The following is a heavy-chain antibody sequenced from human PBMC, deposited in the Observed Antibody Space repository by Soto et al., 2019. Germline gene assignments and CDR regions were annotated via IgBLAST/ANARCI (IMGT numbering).Heavy chain of an antibody. CDR1: GFTFNNYA. D-gene: IGHD3-9*01. J-gene: IGHJ4*02. CDR2: IGGRGGNT. Sequence: EVHLLESGGGLVQRGGSLRLSCVASGFTFNNYAMNWVRQAPGKGLEWVSNIGGRGGNTFYADSMRGRFTISRDNSKNTVYLQMNNLRVDDTAVYYCATSFRYFDNWGQGTRVTVSS. V-gene: IGHV3-23*01. CDR3: ATSFRYFDN.